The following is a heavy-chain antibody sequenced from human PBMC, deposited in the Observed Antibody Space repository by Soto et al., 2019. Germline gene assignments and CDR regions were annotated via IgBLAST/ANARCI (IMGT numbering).Heavy chain of an antibody. D-gene: IGHD6-19*01. CDR1: GGSISSGGYS. CDR3: ARDFTDSSGPTLGMGV. J-gene: IGHJ6*02. Sequence: SETLSFTCAVSGGSISSGGYSWSWIRQHPGKGLEWIGYIYYSGSTYYNPSLKSRVTISVDTSKYQFSLKLSSVTAADTAVYYCARDFTDSSGPTLGMGVWGQGTTVTVSS. V-gene: IGHV4-31*11. CDR2: IYYSGST.